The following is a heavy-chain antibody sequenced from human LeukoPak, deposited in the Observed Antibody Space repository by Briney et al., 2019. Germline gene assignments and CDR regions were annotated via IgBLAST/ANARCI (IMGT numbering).Heavy chain of an antibody. J-gene: IGHJ3*02. V-gene: IGHV4-59*10. D-gene: IGHD3-22*01. CDR3: ARDPRSYYYDSSALDAFDI. Sequence: PSETLSLTCAVYGGSFSGYYWSWIRQPAGKGLEWIGRIYTSGSTNYNPSLKSRVTMSVDTSKNQFSLKLSSVTAADTAVYYCARDPRSYYYDSSALDAFDIWGQGTMVTVSS. CDR2: IYTSGST. CDR1: GGSFSGYY.